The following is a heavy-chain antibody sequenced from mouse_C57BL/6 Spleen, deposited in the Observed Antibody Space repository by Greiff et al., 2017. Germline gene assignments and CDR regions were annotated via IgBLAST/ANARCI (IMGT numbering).Heavy chain of an antibody. V-gene: IGHV1-74*01. CDR2: IHPSDSDT. D-gene: IGHD1-1*01. Sequence: QVQLKQPGAELVKPGASVKVSCKASGYTFTSYWMHWVKQRPGQGLEWIGRIHPSDSDTNYNQKFKGKATLTVDKSSSTAYMQLSSLTSEDSAVYYCAIWDYGSDAMDYWGQGTSVTVSS. CDR3: AIWDYGSDAMDY. J-gene: IGHJ4*01. CDR1: GYTFTSYW.